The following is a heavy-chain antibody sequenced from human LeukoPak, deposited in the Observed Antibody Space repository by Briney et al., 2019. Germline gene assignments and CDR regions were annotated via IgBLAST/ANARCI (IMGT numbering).Heavy chain of an antibody. D-gene: IGHD3-22*01. CDR2: IYYSGST. CDR1: GGSISSSSYY. Sequence: PSETLSLTCTVSGGSISSSSYYWGWIRQPPGEGLEWIGYIYYSGSTYYNPSLKSRVTISVDTSKNQFSLKLSSVTAADTAVYYCARARPGYYYDSSGYQFDYWGQGTLVTVSS. V-gene: IGHV4-61*05. CDR3: ARARPGYYYDSSGYQFDY. J-gene: IGHJ4*02.